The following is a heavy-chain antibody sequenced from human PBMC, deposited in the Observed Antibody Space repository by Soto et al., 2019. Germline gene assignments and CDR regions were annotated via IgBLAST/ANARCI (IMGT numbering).Heavy chain of an antibody. CDR3: AREIDSSGTGGDY. CDR2: IYYSGST. Sequence: SETLSLTCTVSGGSISSGDYYWSWIRQPPGKGLEWIGYIYYSGSTYYNPSLKSRVTISVDTSKNQFSLKLSSVTAADTAVYYCAREIDSSGTGGDYWGQGTLVTVSS. D-gene: IGHD6-19*01. J-gene: IGHJ4*02. V-gene: IGHV4-30-4*01. CDR1: GGSISSGDYY.